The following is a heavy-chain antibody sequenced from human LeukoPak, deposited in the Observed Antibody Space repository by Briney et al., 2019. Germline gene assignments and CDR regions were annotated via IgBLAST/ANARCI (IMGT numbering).Heavy chain of an antibody. CDR3: ARDIRYKTGWYGAFDI. V-gene: IGHV1-2*02. Sequence: GASVRVSCKASEYTFTDYYVHWVRQAPGQGLEWMGWINPNSGAVKYAQKFQGRVTMTRDTSFSTAYMELSRLTSDDTAIYFCARDIRYKTGWYGAFDIWGQGTMVTVSS. J-gene: IGHJ3*02. CDR1: EYTFTDYY. D-gene: IGHD6-19*01. CDR2: INPNSGAV.